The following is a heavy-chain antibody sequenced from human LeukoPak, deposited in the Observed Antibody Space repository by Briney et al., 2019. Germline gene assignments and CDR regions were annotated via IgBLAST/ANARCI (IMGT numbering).Heavy chain of an antibody. J-gene: IGHJ5*02. V-gene: IGHV4-39*01. D-gene: IGHD3-16*01. CDR1: GGSVSSASHY. CDR2: VFFSGTT. CDR3: ARHKPFDGADL. Sequence: SETLSLTCTVSGGSVSSASHYWGWTRQPPGKGLEWIGNVFFSGTTYYNPSLKSRVTISVDTSKNHFSLKLISVTVADTAMYYCARHKPFDGADLWGRGTLVTVSS.